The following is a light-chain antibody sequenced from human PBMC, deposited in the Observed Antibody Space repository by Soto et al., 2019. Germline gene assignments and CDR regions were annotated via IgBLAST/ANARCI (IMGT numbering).Light chain of an antibody. Sequence: DIQMTQSPSALSASVGDRVTITCRASQTISDSLAWYQQKPGKAPDLLISDVSNLERGVASRFSGSGSGTEFTLTISSLQPDDFATYYCQQYNTYSPRTFGQGTKVDIK. CDR3: QQYNTYSPRT. V-gene: IGKV1-5*01. J-gene: IGKJ1*01. CDR1: QTISDS. CDR2: DVS.